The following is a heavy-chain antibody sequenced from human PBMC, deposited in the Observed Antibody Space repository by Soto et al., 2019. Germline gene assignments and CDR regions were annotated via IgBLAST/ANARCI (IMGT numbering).Heavy chain of an antibody. V-gene: IGHV3-30-3*01. Sequence: PGGSLRLSCAASGFTFSSYAMHWVRQAPGKGLEWVAVISYDGSNKYYADSVKGRFTISRDNSKNTLYLQMNSLRAEDTAVYYCARDVFTSGFDYWGQGTLVTVSS. CDR2: ISYDGSNK. CDR1: GFTFSSYA. CDR3: ARDVFTSGFDY. J-gene: IGHJ4*02.